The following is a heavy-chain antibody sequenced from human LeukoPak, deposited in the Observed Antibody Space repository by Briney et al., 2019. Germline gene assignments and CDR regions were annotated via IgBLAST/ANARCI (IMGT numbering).Heavy chain of an antibody. Sequence: SVKVSCRASGGTFSSYAISWVRQAPGQGLEWMGRIIPIFGTANYAQKFQGRVTITTDESTSTAYMELSSLRSEDTAVYYCARVRGDTAMVTDYWGQGTLVTVSS. CDR3: ARVRGDTAMVTDY. D-gene: IGHD5-18*01. CDR2: IIPIFGTA. V-gene: IGHV1-69*05. J-gene: IGHJ4*02. CDR1: GGTFSSYA.